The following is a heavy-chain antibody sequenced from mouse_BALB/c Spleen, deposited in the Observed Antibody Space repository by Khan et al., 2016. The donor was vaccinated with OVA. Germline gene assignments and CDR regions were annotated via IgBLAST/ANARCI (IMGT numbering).Heavy chain of an antibody. CDR2: IWTGGIT. J-gene: IGHJ3*01. Sequence: VQLQESGPGLVAPSQSLSITCTVSGFSLSNYGIHWVRQPPGKGLEWLGVIWTGGITNYNSALMSRLIISKDNSKSQVFLKMNRLQTDDTAIYYCARSYDYVVGGFAYWGRGTLVTVST. CDR1: GFSLSNYG. CDR3: ARSYDYVVGGFAY. D-gene: IGHD2-4*01. V-gene: IGHV2-9*02.